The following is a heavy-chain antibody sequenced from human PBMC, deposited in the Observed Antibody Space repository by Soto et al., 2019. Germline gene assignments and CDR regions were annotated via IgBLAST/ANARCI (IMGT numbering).Heavy chain of an antibody. CDR1: GFTFSNAW. CDR2: IKSKTDGGTT. J-gene: IGHJ3*02. D-gene: IGHD2-15*01. V-gene: IGHV3-15*01. Sequence: EVQLVESGGGLVKPGGSLRLSCAASGFTFSNAWMSWVRQAPGKGLEWVGRIKSKTDGGTTDYAAPVKGRFTISIDDSKNTLYLQMNSLKTEDTAVYYCTTLDIVVVVAATDAFDIWGQGTMVTVSS. CDR3: TTLDIVVVVAATDAFDI.